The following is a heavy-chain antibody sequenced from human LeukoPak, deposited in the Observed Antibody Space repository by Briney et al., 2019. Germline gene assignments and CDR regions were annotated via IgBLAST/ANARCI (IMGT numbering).Heavy chain of an antibody. CDR2: INPSSGGT. D-gene: IGHD3-22*01. J-gene: IGHJ3*02. CDR1: GYTFTSYD. Sequence: GASVKVSCKASGYTFTSYDINWVRQAPGQGLEWMGWINPSSGGTNYAQKFQGRVTMTRDTSISTAYMELSRLRSDDTAVYYCAKPTHITMIVVALAFDIWGQGTMVTVSS. CDR3: AKPTHITMIVVALAFDI. V-gene: IGHV1-2*02.